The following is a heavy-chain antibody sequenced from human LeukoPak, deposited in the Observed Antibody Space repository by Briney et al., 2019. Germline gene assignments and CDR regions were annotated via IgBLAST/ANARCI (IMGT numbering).Heavy chain of an antibody. CDR3: ARARRGGKRYCSGGSCYPTAYYFDY. J-gene: IGHJ4*02. Sequence: ASVKVSCKASGYTFTSYDINWVRQATGQGLEWMGWMNPNSGNTGYAQKFQGRVTMTRNTSISTAYMELSSLRSEDTAVYYCARARRGGKRYCSGGSCYPTAYYFDYWGQGNLVTVSS. V-gene: IGHV1-8*01. CDR2: MNPNSGNT. D-gene: IGHD2-15*01. CDR1: GYTFTSYD.